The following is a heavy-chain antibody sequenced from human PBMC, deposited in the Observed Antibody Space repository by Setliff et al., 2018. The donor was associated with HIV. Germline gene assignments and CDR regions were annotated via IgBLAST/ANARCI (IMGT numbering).Heavy chain of an antibody. CDR2: INPSDGSA. CDR3: AKEYHTAATGTRVANYFDY. Sequence: ASVKVSCKASGYTFTSCFLHWVRQAPGQGLEYMGIINPSDGSADYVEKFQDRVTITRDTSTSTVYMEMSSLRSEDTAIYYCAKEYHTAATGTRVANYFDYWVPETLLVTVSS. CDR1: GYTFTSCF. V-gene: IGHV1-46*01. D-gene: IGHD6-13*01. J-gene: IGHJ4*03.